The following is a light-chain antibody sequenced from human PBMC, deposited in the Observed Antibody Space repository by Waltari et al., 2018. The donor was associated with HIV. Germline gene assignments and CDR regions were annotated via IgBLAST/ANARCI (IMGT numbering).Light chain of an antibody. J-gene: IGLJ3*02. CDR3: STWDNSLSHWV. CDR2: RND. Sequence: QSVVTQPPSASGTPGQNISISCSGVISNLGGNFVYWYQQRPRTAPRLPIYRNDQRPSGVPDQFSGSKSAASASLAIIGLRSEDDADYHCSTWDNSLSHWVFGGGTKVTVL. V-gene: IGLV1-47*01. CDR1: ISNLGGNF.